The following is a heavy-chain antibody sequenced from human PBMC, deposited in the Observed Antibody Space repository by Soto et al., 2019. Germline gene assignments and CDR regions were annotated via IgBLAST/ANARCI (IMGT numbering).Heavy chain of an antibody. J-gene: IGHJ4*02. CDR1: GFTFSSYA. CDR2: ISYDGSNK. V-gene: IGHV3-30-3*01. Sequence: ESGGGVVQPGRSLRLSCAASGFTFSSYAMHWVRQAPGKGLEWVAVISYDGSNKYYADSVKGRFTISRDNSKNTLYLQMNSLRAEDTAVYYCARAAGEGLDYWGQGTLVTVSS. CDR3: ARAAGEGLDY. D-gene: IGHD3-10*01.